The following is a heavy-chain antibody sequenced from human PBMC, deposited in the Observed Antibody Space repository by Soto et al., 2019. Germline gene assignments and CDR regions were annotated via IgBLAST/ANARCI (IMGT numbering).Heavy chain of an antibody. CDR2: IYSGGNT. CDR3: KRRPGS. D-gene: IGHD7-27*01. V-gene: IGHV3-66*01. J-gene: IGHJ5*02. CDR1: GFTVSNNY. Sequence: EVQLVESGGGLVRTGGSLRLSCVASGFTVSNNYMSWVRQATGKGLECVSFIYSGGNTYYADSVKGRFTLSRDKSKNTLDLQMTSLTAEDTDVYYCKRRPGSWGQGTMVTVS.